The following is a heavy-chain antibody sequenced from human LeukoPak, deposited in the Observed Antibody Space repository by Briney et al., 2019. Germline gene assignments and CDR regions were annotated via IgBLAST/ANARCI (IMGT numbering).Heavy chain of an antibody. Sequence: SETLSLTCAVYGGSFSGYYWSWIRQPPGKGLEWIGEINHSGSTNYNPSLKSRVTISVDTSKNQFSLKLSSVTAADTAVYYSARGHYGDDFDYWGQGTLVTVSS. CDR2: INHSGST. V-gene: IGHV4-34*01. CDR1: GGSFSGYY. D-gene: IGHD4-17*01. J-gene: IGHJ4*02. CDR3: ARGHYGDDFDY.